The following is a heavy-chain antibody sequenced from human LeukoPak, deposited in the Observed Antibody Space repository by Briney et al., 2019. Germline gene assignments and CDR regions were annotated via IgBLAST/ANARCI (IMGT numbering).Heavy chain of an antibody. J-gene: IGHJ4*02. D-gene: IGHD6-19*01. CDR1: GGSISSGGYF. V-gene: IGHV4-39*01. CDR3: ARRSPRSRSGTIRYFDY. CDR2: VYYTGST. Sequence: SETLSLTCTVSGGSISSGGYFWGWIRQPPGKGLEWSGSVYYTGSTYYSPSLKSRVTISVDTSKNQFSLKLSSVTAADTAVYYCARRSPRSRSGTIRYFDYWGQGTLVTVSS.